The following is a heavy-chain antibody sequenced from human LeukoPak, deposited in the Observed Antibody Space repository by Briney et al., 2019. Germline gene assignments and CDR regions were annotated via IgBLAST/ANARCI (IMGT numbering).Heavy chain of an antibody. J-gene: IGHJ4*02. CDR1: GGSISSSSYY. D-gene: IGHD2-2*03. CDR2: IYYSGST. Sequence: SETLSLTCTVSGGSISSSSYYWGWIRQPPGKGLEWIGSIYYSGSTYYNPSLKSRVTISVDTSKNQFSLKLSSVTAADTAVYFCARDGYLAVDYWGQGTLVTVSS. V-gene: IGHV4-39*07. CDR3: ARDGYLAVDY.